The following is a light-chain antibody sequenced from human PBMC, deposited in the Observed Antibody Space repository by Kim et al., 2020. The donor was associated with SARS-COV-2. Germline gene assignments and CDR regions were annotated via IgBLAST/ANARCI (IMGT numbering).Light chain of an antibody. CDR3: CSYAGSSTFWV. Sequence: QSALTQPRSVSGSPGQSVTISCIGTTSDVGGYDYVSWYQVHPGQAPKLIIYDVNQRPSGVPDRFSGSKSGNTASLTISGLQPEDEADYYCCSYAGSSTFWVLGGGTKLTVL. J-gene: IGLJ3*02. CDR2: DVN. V-gene: IGLV2-11*01. CDR1: TSDVGGYDY.